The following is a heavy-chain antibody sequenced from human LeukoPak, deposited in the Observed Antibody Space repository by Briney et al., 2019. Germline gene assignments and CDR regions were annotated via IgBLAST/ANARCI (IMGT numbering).Heavy chain of an antibody. J-gene: IGHJ6*02. CDR3: AREQQLGIGYYGMDV. CDR2: IYSGGST. CDR1: GFTVSSNY. V-gene: IGHV3-66*01. D-gene: IGHD6-13*01. Sequence: PGGSLRLSCAASGFTVSSNYMSWVRQAPGKGLEWVSVIYSGGSTYYADSVKGRFIISRDNSKNTLYLQMNSLRAEDTAVYYCAREQQLGIGYYGMDVRGQGTTVTVSS.